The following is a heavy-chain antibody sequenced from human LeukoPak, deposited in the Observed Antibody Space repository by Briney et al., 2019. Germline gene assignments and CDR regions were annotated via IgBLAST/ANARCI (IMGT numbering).Heavy chain of an antibody. V-gene: IGHV4-59*01. CDR2: IYYSGST. Sequence: SETLSLTCTVSGGSISSYYWSWIRQPPGKGLEWIGYIYYSGSTNYNPSLKSRVTISVDTSKNQFSLKLSSVTAADTAVYYCARAFHDSSGSYYGMDVWGQGTTVTVSS. CDR3: ARAFHDSSGSYYGMDV. D-gene: IGHD3-22*01. J-gene: IGHJ6*02. CDR1: GGSISSYY.